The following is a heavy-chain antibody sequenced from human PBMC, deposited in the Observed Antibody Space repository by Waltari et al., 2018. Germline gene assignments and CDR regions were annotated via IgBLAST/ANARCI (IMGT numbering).Heavy chain of an antibody. CDR2: IKQDGSEK. CDR1: GFTFSSYW. CDR3: ARGVTTVTPGRWFDP. J-gene: IGHJ5*02. Sequence: EVQLVESVGGLVQPGGSLRLSCAASGFTFSSYWMSWVRQAPGKGLEWVANIKQDGSEKYYVDSVKGRFTISRDNAKNSLYLQMNSLRAEDTAVYYCARGVTTVTPGRWFDPWGQGTLVTVSS. D-gene: IGHD4-17*01. V-gene: IGHV3-7*01.